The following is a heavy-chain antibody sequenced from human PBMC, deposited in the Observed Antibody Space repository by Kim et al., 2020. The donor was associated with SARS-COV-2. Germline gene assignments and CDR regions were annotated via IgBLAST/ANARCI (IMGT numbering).Heavy chain of an antibody. V-gene: IGHV4-59*01. J-gene: IGHJ6*03. CDR3: ARERKEQLEDDYYYYMDV. CDR1: GGSISSYY. Sequence: SETLSLTCTVSGGSISSYYWNWIRQPPGKGLEWIGYIYYTGTTSYNSSLKSRVTISVDTSKNQVSLKLSSVTAADTAVYYCARERKEQLEDDYYYYMDVWGKGTTVTVSS. D-gene: IGHD6-6*01. CDR2: IYYTGTT.